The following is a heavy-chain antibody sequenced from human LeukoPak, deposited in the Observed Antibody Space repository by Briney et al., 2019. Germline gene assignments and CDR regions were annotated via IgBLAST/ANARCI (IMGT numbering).Heavy chain of an antibody. CDR3: ARVGYSYGYYFDY. D-gene: IGHD5-18*01. CDR2: IYSGGST. J-gene: IGHJ4*02. CDR1: GFTVSSNY. V-gene: IGHV3-53*01. Sequence: GGSLRLSCAASGFTVSSNYMSWVRQAPGKGLEWVSVIYSGGSTYYADSVKGRFTISRDNSKNTLYLQMNSLRAEDTAVYYCARVGYSYGYYFDYWGQGTLVTVSS.